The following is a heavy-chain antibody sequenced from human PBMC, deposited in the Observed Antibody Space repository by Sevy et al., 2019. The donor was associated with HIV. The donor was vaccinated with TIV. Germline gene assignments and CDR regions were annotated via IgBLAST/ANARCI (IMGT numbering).Heavy chain of an antibody. Sequence: SETLSLTCTVSGGSISSGDYYWSWIRQPPGKGLEWIGYIYYSGSTYYNPSLKSRVTISVDTSKNQFSLKLSSVTAADTAVYYCARGPVRGVIIPGYWFDPWGQGTLVTVSS. CDR3: ARGPVRGVIIPGYWFDP. CDR1: GGSISSGDYY. D-gene: IGHD3-10*01. V-gene: IGHV4-30-4*01. CDR2: IYYSGST. J-gene: IGHJ5*02.